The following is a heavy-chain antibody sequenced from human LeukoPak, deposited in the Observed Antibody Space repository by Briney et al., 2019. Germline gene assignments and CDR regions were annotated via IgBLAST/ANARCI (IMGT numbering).Heavy chain of an antibody. V-gene: IGHV3-21*01. CDR3: ARSQFGELLNGFDY. D-gene: IGHD3-10*01. Sequence: GGSLRLSCAASGFTFSSYSMSWVRQAPGKGLEWVSSISSSSTYTSYADSVKGRFTISRDNAKNSLYLQMNSLRVEDTAVYYCARSQFGELLNGFDYWGQGTLVTVSS. CDR1: GFTFSSYS. CDR2: ISSSSTYT. J-gene: IGHJ4*02.